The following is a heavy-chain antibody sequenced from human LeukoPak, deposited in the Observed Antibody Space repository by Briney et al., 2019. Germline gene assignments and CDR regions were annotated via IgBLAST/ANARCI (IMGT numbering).Heavy chain of an antibody. CDR3: AKRDTSGLYYFDY. D-gene: IGHD3-10*01. CDR2: ITNGGDNT. V-gene: IGHV3-23*01. CDR1: GLTSSIYG. J-gene: IGHJ4*02. Sequence: GGSLRLSCAASGLTSSIYGMSWVRQAPGKGLEWVSSITNGGDNTYYADFVQGRFTIYRDNSKNSLHLQMSSLRAEDTAIYFCAKRDTSGLYYFDYWGQGTLVTVSS.